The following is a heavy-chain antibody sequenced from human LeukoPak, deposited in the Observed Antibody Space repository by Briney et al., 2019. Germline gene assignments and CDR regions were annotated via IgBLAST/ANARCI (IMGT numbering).Heavy chain of an antibody. CDR1: GYTLTELS. CDR2: FDPEDGET. J-gene: IGHJ6*02. CDR3: ARDIMAVAGSWQYYYYYGMDV. V-gene: IGHV1-24*01. Sequence: ASVKVSCKVSGYTLTELSMHWVRQAPGKGLEWMGGFDPEDGETIYAQKLQGRVTMTEDTSTDTAYMELSSLRSEDTAVYYCARDIMAVAGSWQYYYYYGMDVWGQGTTVTVSS. D-gene: IGHD6-13*01.